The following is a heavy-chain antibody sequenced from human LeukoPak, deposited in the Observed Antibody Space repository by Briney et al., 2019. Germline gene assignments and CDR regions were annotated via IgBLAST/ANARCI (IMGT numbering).Heavy chain of an antibody. CDR2: IYYTGST. CDR3: VRHELRYSHTFDY. CDR1: GDSISRSPYY. Sequence: KPSETLPLTCTVSGDSISRSPYYWGWIRQPPGKSLEWIGSIYYTGSTYYNPSLKSRVTISVDTSKNQFSLKLNSVTAADTSLYYCVRHELRYSHTFDYWGQGTLVTVSS. D-gene: IGHD5-18*01. J-gene: IGHJ4*02. V-gene: IGHV4-39*01.